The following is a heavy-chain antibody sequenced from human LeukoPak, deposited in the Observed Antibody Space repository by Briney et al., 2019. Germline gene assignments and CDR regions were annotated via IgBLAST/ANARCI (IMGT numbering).Heavy chain of an antibody. CDR1: GGSISADY. Sequence: SETLSLTCAVSGGSISADYWSWIRQPPGKGLEWIGYIFHSGSTKYNPSLKSRVTISIDKSKSQFSLKLSSVTAADTALYYCGRHPPRDSSGNNAFDIWGQGTMVTVSS. V-gene: IGHV4-59*08. D-gene: IGHD3-22*01. J-gene: IGHJ3*02. CDR3: GRHPPRDSSGNNAFDI. CDR2: IFHSGST.